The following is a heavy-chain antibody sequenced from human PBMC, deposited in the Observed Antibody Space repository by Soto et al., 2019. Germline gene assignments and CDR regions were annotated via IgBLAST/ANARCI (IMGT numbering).Heavy chain of an antibody. Sequence: PGGSLRLSCAASGFTFGDYAMHWVRQAPGKGLEWVSGISWNSGSIGYVDSVKGRFTISRDNAKNSLYLQMNSLRAEDTALYYCAKDMGPHIVATTLDYWGQGTLVTVSS. V-gene: IGHV3-9*01. CDR1: GFTFGDYA. CDR3: AKDMGPHIVATTLDY. CDR2: ISWNSGSI. J-gene: IGHJ4*02. D-gene: IGHD5-12*01.